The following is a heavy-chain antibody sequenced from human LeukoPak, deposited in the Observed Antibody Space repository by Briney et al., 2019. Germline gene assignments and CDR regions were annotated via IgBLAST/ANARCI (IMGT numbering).Heavy chain of an antibody. Sequence: NPSETLSLTCAVYGGSFSGYYWSWIRQPPGKGLEWMGEINHSGSTNYNPSLKSRVTISVDTSKNQFSLKLSSVTAADTAVYYCARAHEYYYDSIRYPLGGSGYFDYWGQGTLVTVSS. CDR2: INHSGST. V-gene: IGHV4-34*01. CDR3: ARAHEYYYDSIRYPLGGSGYFDY. D-gene: IGHD3-22*01. CDR1: GGSFSGYY. J-gene: IGHJ4*02.